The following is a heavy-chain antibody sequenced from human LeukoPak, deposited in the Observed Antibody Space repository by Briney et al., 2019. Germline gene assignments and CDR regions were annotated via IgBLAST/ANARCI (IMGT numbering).Heavy chain of an antibody. CDR2: IWYDGSNK. D-gene: IGHD4-17*01. CDR1: GFTFSSYG. J-gene: IGHJ4*02. V-gene: IGHV3-33*06. CDR3: AKTDLPYGDHPY. Sequence: PGGSLRLSCAASGFTFSSYGMHWVRQAPGKGLEWVAVIWYDGSNKYYADSVKGRFTISRDNSKNTLYLQMNSLRAEDTAVYYCAKTDLPYGDHPYWGQGTLVTVSS.